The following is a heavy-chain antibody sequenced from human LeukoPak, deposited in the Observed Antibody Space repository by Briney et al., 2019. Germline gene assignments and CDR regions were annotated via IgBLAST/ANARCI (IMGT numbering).Heavy chain of an antibody. Sequence: PGGSLRLSCAASGFTVSSNYMSWVRHAPGKGLEWVSVIYSGGSTYYADSVKGRFTISRDNSKNTLYLQMNSLRAEDTAAYYCARELESGIAVAGAFGIWGQGTMVTVSS. V-gene: IGHV3-66*01. D-gene: IGHD6-19*01. CDR1: GFTVSSNY. J-gene: IGHJ3*02. CDR3: ARELESGIAVAGAFGI. CDR2: IYSGGST.